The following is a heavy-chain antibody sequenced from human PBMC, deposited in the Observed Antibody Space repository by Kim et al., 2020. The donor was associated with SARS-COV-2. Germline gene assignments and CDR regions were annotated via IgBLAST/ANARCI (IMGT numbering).Heavy chain of an antibody. CDR2: ISWNSGSI. J-gene: IGHJ4*02. V-gene: IGHV3-9*01. CDR3: AKDVRATVVTHFDY. D-gene: IGHD4-17*01. Sequence: GGSLRLSCAASGFTFGDYAMHWVRQAPGKGLEWVSGISWNSGSIGYADSVKGRFTISRDNAKNSLYLQMNSLRAEDTALYYCAKDVRATVVTHFDYWGQGTLVTVSS. CDR1: GFTFGDYA.